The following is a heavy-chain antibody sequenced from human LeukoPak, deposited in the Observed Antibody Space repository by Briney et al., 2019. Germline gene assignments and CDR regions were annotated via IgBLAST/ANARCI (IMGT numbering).Heavy chain of an antibody. J-gene: IGHJ3*02. CDR3: ARDSELIAAAGIDAFDI. Sequence: ASVKVSCKASGGTFSSYAISWVRQAPGQGLEWMGWISAYNGNTNYAQKLQGRVTMTTDTSTSTAYMELRSLRSDDTAVYYCARDSELIAAAGIDAFDIWGQGTMVTVSS. D-gene: IGHD6-13*01. CDR2: ISAYNGNT. V-gene: IGHV1-18*01. CDR1: GGTFSSYA.